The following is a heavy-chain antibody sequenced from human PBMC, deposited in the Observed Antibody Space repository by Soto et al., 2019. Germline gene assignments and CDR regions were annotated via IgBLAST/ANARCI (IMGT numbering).Heavy chain of an antibody. CDR3: ARDYFEVGQWLVNYYYYGMDV. Sequence: GGSLRLSCAASGFTFSSYAMHWVRQAPGKGLEWVAVISYDGSNKYYADSVKGRFTISRDNSKNTLYLQMNSLRAEDTAVYYWARDYFEVGQWLVNYYYYGMDVWGQGTTVTVSS. D-gene: IGHD6-19*01. CDR2: ISYDGSNK. V-gene: IGHV3-30-3*01. CDR1: GFTFSSYA. J-gene: IGHJ6*02.